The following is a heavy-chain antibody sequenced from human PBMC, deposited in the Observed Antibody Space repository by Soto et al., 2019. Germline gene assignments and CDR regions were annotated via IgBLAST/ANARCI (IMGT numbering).Heavy chain of an antibody. CDR2: ISYDGSNK. D-gene: IGHD3-16*01. J-gene: IGHJ3*02. CDR3: ARGSMITFGGVSSRAFDS. V-gene: IGHV3-30*04. Sequence: GGSLRLSCAASGFTFSSYAMHWVRQAPGKGLEWVAVISYDGSNKYYADSVKGRFTISRDNSKNTLYLQMNSLRAEDTAVYDGARGSMITFGGVSSRAFDSWGGGTMVTVSS. CDR1: GFTFSSYA.